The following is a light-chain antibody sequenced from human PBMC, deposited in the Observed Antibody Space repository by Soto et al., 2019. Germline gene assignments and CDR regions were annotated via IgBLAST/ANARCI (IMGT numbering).Light chain of an antibody. J-gene: IGKJ4*01. V-gene: IGKV1-12*01. CDR1: QGISNW. Sequence: DIQMTQSPSSVSASVGDRVTITCRASQGISNWLAWYQQQPGRAPKLLIYGAYTLQTGVPSRFSGGGSGTHFTLIISSLQPEDFATYCCQQTNTFFPLTFGGGTRVEIK. CDR3: QQTNTFFPLT. CDR2: GAY.